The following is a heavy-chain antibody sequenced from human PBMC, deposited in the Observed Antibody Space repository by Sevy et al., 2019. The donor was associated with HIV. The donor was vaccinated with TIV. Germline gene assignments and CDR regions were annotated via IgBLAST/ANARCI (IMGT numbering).Heavy chain of an antibody. CDR3: TTLRGDCSSTSCYTFYYYYMDV. Sequence: GGSLRLSCAASGFTFSNAWMSWVRQAPGKGLEWVGRIKSKTDGGTADYAAPVKGRFTISRDDSKNTLYLQMNSLKTEDTAVYYCTTLRGDCSSTSCYTFYYYYMDVWGKWTTVTVSS. CDR1: GFTFSNAW. D-gene: IGHD2-2*02. V-gene: IGHV3-15*01. CDR2: IKSKTDGGTA. J-gene: IGHJ6*03.